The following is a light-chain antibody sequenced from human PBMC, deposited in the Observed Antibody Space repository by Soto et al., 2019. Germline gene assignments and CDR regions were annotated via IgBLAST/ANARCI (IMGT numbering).Light chain of an antibody. CDR2: GAS. J-gene: IGKJ2*01. V-gene: IGKV3-15*01. CDR1: RSVTTS. CDR3: QQYDKWPQFP. Sequence: EIVMSQSPATLSVSPGERTTLSCRASRSVTTSLAWYQQKPGQAPRLLIYGASTRATGIPARFSGSGSGTEFTLTISSLQSEDFAVYYCQQYDKWPQFPFGQGTKVDIK.